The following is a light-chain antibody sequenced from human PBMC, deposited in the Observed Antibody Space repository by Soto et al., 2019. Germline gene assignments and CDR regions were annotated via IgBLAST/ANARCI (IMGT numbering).Light chain of an antibody. V-gene: IGLV2-14*01. CDR1: SSDVGGYHY. CDR2: EVS. Sequence: QSVLTQPASVSGSPGQSITISCTGSSSDVGGYHYVSWYQQYPGEAPKLMIFEVSNRPSGVSNRFSGSKSGNTASLTISGLQAEDEADYYCSSYTGSSINTVVFGGGTKVTVL. CDR3: SSYTGSSINTVV. J-gene: IGLJ2*01.